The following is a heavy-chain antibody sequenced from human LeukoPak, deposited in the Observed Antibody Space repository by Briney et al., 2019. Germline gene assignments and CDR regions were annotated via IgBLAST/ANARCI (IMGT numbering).Heavy chain of an antibody. J-gene: IGHJ6*02. Sequence: SETLSLTCAVYGGSFRGYYWSWLGQPPGKGREGIGEINHSGSTNYNPSLTSRVTISVDTSKNQFSLQLSSVTAADTAVYYCARGLVVVVPAAISYYYYYGMDVWGQGTTVTVSS. CDR3: ARGLVVVVPAAISYYYYYGMDV. CDR2: INHSGST. V-gene: IGHV4-34*01. D-gene: IGHD2-2*01. CDR1: GGSFRGYY.